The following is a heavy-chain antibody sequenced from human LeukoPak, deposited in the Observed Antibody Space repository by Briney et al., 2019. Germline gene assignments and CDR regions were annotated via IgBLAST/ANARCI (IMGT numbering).Heavy chain of an antibody. CDR1: GFTFSSYW. J-gene: IGHJ4*02. CDR3: ASAVGGATSSLFDY. CDR2: IKQDGSEK. D-gene: IGHD1-26*01. Sequence: GGSLRLSCAASGFTFSSYWMSWVRQAPGKGLEWVANIKQDGSEKYYVDSVKGRFTISRDNAKNSLYLQMNSLGAEDTAVYYCASAVGGATSSLFDYWGQGTLVTVSS. V-gene: IGHV3-7*01.